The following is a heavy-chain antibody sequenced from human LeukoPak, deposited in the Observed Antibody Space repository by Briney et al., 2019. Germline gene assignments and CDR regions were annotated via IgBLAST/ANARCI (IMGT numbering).Heavy chain of an antibody. J-gene: IGHJ4*02. V-gene: IGHV3-23*01. CDR2: ISGSGGST. CDR3: AKGYYDSSLPQYYFDY. Sequence: PGGSLRLSCAASGFTFSSYAMSWVRQAPGKGLEWVSAISGSGGSTYYADSVKGRFTISRDNSKNTLYLQMNSLRAEDTAVYYCAKGYYDSSLPQYYFDYWGQGTLVTVSS. D-gene: IGHD3-22*01. CDR1: GFTFSSYA.